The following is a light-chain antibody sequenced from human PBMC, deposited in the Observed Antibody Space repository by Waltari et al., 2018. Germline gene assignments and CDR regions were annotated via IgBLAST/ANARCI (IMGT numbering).Light chain of an antibody. CDR1: LILLYDFDNKNY. V-gene: IGKV4-1*01. Sequence: DIVMTQSPDSLAVSLGERATINCESSLILLYDFDNKNYVAWYQQKPGQPPKLLIHWASTRESGVPDRFSGGGSGTEFALTISSLQAEDVAVYYCQQYLRAPRTFGQGTALEIK. J-gene: IGKJ2*02. CDR3: QQYLRAPRT. CDR2: WAS.